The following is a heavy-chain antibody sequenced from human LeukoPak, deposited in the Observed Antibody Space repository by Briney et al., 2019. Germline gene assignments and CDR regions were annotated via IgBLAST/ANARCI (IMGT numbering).Heavy chain of an antibody. D-gene: IGHD6-19*01. V-gene: IGHV3-30-3*02. Sequence: GGSLRLSCAASGFTFSSYAMHWVRQAPGKGLEWVAVISYDGSNKYYADSVKGRFTISRDNSKNTLYLQMNSLRAEDTAVYYCAKRPSIAVAGYLDYWGQGTLVTVSS. CDR3: AKRPSIAVAGYLDY. CDR1: GFTFSSYA. J-gene: IGHJ4*02. CDR2: ISYDGSNK.